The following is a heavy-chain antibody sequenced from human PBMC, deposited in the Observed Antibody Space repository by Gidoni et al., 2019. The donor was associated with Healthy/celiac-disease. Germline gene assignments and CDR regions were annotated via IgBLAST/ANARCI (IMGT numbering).Heavy chain of an antibody. V-gene: IGHV2-5*02. CDR2: IYWDDDK. CDR3: AHRLPRGYDFWSGLGAFDI. J-gene: IGHJ3*02. Sequence: QITLTESGPTLVKPTQTLTLTCTFSGFSLSTSGVGVGWSRQPPGKALEWLALIYWDDDKRYSPSLKSRLTITKDTSKNQVVLTMTNMDPVDTATYYCAHRLPRGYDFWSGLGAFDIWGQGTMVTVSS. CDR1: GFSLSTSGVG. D-gene: IGHD3-3*01.